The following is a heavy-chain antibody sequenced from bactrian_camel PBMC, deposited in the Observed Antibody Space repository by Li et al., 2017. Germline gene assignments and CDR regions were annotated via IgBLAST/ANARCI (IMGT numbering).Heavy chain of an antibody. Sequence: VQLVESGGGSVQAGGSLRLSCAGSSSTYCMGWFRQAAGKERGGVAAICTASGSVYYADSVKGRFAVSQDNAKNTLYLQMNSLKPEDTAVYYCVSPNSAYGAFGYWGQGTQVTVS. CDR1: SSTYC. D-gene: IGHD4*01. CDR2: ICTASGSV. J-gene: IGHJ6*01. CDR3: VSPNSAYGAFGY. V-gene: IGHV3S54*01.